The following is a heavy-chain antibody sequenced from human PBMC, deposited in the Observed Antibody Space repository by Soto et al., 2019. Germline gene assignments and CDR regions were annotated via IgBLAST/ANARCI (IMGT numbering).Heavy chain of an antibody. CDR2: INDSGSI. CDR1: GGSISSGGYC. D-gene: IGHD3-10*01. Sequence: QVQLLESGPGLVKPSQTLSLTCTVSGGSISSGGYCWSWVRQHPGKGLEWIGNINDSGSIYSNPSLKSRVTTSVDTSKNQFSLRLSSVTAADTAVYFCARDPAYYGSGSYYDGRAYYYGMDVWGHGTTVTVSS. J-gene: IGHJ6*02. V-gene: IGHV4-31*03. CDR3: ARDPAYYGSGSYYDGRAYYYGMDV.